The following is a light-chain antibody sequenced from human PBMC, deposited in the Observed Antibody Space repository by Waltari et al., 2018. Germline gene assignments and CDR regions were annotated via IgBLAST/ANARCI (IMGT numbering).Light chain of an antibody. V-gene: IGKV3-20*01. Sequence: EIVLTQSPVTLFLSPGEGATLSCRASQSVSRTLAWYQQKPGQAPRLLIYGASSRATGNPGRFSGSGAGTDFSLTISRLGPDDSAVYFCQHYVSLPATFGQGTKVEIK. CDR3: QHYVSLPAT. CDR1: QSVSRT. J-gene: IGKJ1*01. CDR2: GAS.